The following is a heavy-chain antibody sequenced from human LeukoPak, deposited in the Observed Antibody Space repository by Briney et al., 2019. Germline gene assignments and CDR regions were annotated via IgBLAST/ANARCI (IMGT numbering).Heavy chain of an antibody. J-gene: IGHJ4*02. CDR2: IMPMFGKT. V-gene: IGHV1-69*06. D-gene: IGHD2-2*01. Sequence: ASVKVSCKASGYTFTSHDMHWVRQAPGQGLEWMGGIMPMFGKTNYAQKFQGRVTTTADKATSTAYMELSSLRSEDTAVYYCAGGRTDIVVVPATIRNYYFDYWGQGTLVTVSS. CDR1: GYTFTSHD. CDR3: AGGRTDIVVVPATIRNYYFDY.